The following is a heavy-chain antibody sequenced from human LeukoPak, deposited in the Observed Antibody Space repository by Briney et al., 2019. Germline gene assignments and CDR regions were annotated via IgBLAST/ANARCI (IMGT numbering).Heavy chain of an antibody. CDR1: GFTFSSYA. Sequence: GGSLRLSCVASGFTFSSYAMSWVRQAPGKGLEWVSTISGSGGNTYFADSVKGRFTISRDNSKNTLYLQTDSLRADDTAVYYCAKGKTGRFLEWLLFDHWGQGTLVTVSS. CDR3: AKGKTGRFLEWLLFDH. D-gene: IGHD3-3*01. J-gene: IGHJ4*02. CDR2: ISGSGGNT. V-gene: IGHV3-23*01.